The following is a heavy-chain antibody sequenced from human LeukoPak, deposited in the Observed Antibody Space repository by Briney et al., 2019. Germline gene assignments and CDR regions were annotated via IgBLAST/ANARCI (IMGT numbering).Heavy chain of an antibody. D-gene: IGHD2-21*01. J-gene: IGHJ4*02. Sequence: SGTLSLTCAVCGGSINNANWWSWVRPPPGKGLEWIAEVAHEGKTNYKPSVESRVTVSRDKSKSQFSLNLTSVTAADTAVYFCTRTNRDWVPSDYWGQGTLVTVSS. CDR3: TRTNRDWVPSDY. CDR1: GGSINNANW. CDR2: VAHEGKT. V-gene: IGHV4-4*02.